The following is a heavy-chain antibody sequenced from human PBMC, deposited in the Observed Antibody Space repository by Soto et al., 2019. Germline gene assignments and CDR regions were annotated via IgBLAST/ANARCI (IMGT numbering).Heavy chain of an antibody. CDR1: GYTFTSYG. CDR3: ARDLKPLDQSYDY. J-gene: IGHJ4*02. D-gene: IGHD1-1*01. CDR2: ISAYNGNT. V-gene: IGHV1-18*01. Sequence: QVQLVQSGAEVKKPGASVKVSCKASGYTFTSYGISWVRQAPGQGLEGMGWISAYNGNTNYAQKLQGRVTMPTDTSTSTAYMKLRSLRADDTAVYYCARDLKPLDQSYDYWGQGTLVTVSS.